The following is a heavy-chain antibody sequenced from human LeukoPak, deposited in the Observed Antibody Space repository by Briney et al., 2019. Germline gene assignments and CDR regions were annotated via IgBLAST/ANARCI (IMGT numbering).Heavy chain of an antibody. CDR1: GLSFRNYW. V-gene: IGHV3-74*01. Sequence: GSLRLSCATSGLSFRNYWMHWVRQAPGKGLMWLSRITSDGSDTIYADSGKGRFTISRDNAKNTLYLQMNSLSAEDTAVYYCATGGEQYYDYWGQGTLVTVSS. CDR3: ATGGEQYYDY. D-gene: IGHD1/OR15-1a*01. CDR2: ITSDGSDT. J-gene: IGHJ4*02.